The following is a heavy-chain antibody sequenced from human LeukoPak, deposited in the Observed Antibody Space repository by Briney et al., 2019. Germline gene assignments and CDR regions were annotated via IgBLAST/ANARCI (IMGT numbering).Heavy chain of an antibody. CDR1: GGSISSYY. J-gene: IGHJ5*02. Sequence: SETLSLTCTVSGGSISSYYWSWIRQPAGKGLEWIGRIYTSGSTNYNPSLKSRVTMSVDTSKNQFSLKLSSVTAADTAVYYCARGEVAVAGRGGWFDPWGQGTLDTVSS. V-gene: IGHV4-4*07. D-gene: IGHD6-19*01. CDR2: IYTSGST. CDR3: ARGEVAVAGRGGWFDP.